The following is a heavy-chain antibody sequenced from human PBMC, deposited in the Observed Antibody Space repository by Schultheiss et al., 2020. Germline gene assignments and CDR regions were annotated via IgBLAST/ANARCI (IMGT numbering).Heavy chain of an antibody. Sequence: SETLSLTCDVSGVSISNSYWWSWVRQPPGNGLEWIGYSYHTGSTYYNPSLKSRVTISVDTSKNQFSLKLSSVTAADTAVYYCARGRRTWYGDSWGQGTLVTVSS. V-gene: IGHV4-4*02. J-gene: IGHJ4*02. CDR2: SYHTGST. CDR1: GVSISNSYW. D-gene: IGHD6-13*01. CDR3: ARGRRTWYGDS.